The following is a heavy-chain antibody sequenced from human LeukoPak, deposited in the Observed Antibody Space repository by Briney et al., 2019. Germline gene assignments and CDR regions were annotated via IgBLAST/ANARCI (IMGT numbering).Heavy chain of an antibody. CDR1: GFTFSDYY. V-gene: IGHV3-11*04. CDR2: LSNSGNTI. J-gene: IGHJ4*02. Sequence: GGSLRLSCAASGFTFSDYYMSWIRQAPGKGLEWVSYLSNSGNTIYYADSVKGRFTISRDNAKNSLYLQMNSLRADDTAVYYCARRPLHYSSGWYGAYYWGQGTLVTVSS. CDR3: ARRPLHYSSGWYGAYY. D-gene: IGHD6-19*01.